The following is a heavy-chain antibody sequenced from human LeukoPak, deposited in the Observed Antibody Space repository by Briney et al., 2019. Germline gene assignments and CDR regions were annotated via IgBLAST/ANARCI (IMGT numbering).Heavy chain of an antibody. CDR1: GGSFSGYY. V-gene: IGHV4-34*01. J-gene: IGHJ2*01. Sequence: SETLSLTCAVYGGSFSGYYWSWIRQPPGKGLEWIGEINHSGSTNYNPSLKSRVTISVDTSKNQFSLKLSSVTAADTAVYYCARERTIRYFDLWGRGTLVTVSS. CDR2: INHSGST. D-gene: IGHD4/OR15-4a*01. CDR3: ARERTIRYFDL.